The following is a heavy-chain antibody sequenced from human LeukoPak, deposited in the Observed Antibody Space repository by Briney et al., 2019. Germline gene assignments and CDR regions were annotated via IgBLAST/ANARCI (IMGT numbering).Heavy chain of an antibody. Sequence: GGSLRLSCAASGFTFSSYGMHWVRQAPGKGLELVAFIRYDGSNKYYADSVKGRFTISRDNSKDTLYLQMNSLRAEDTAVYYCAKRQGVAARHNDYWGQGTLVTVSS. CDR1: GFTFSSYG. CDR2: IRYDGSNK. J-gene: IGHJ4*02. D-gene: IGHD6-6*01. V-gene: IGHV3-30*02. CDR3: AKRQGVAARHNDY.